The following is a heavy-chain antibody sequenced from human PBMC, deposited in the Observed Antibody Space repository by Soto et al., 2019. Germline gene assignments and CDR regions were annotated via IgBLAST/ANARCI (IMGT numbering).Heavy chain of an antibody. Sequence: PSETLSLTCTVSGGSISSSSYYWGWIRQPPGKGLEWIGSIYYSGSTYYNPSLKSRVTISVDTSKNQFSLKLSSVTAADTAVYYCARLRGRGDYYGSGSYLYYYYGMDVWGQGTTVTVSS. V-gene: IGHV4-39*07. CDR1: GGSISSSSYY. J-gene: IGHJ6*02. CDR3: ARLRGRGDYYGSGSYLYYYYGMDV. D-gene: IGHD3-10*01. CDR2: IYYSGST.